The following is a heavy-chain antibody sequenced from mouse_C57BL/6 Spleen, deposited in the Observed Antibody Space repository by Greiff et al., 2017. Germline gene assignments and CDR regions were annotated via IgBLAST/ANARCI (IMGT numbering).Heavy chain of an antibody. CDR2: IYPGDGDT. CDR1: GYAFSSYW. CDR3: ARGYFDV. V-gene: IGHV1-80*01. Sequence: QVHVKQSGAELVKPGASVKISCKASGYAFSSYWMNWVKQRPGKGLEWIGQIYPGDGDTNYNGKLKGKATLTADKSSSAAYRQLSSLTSEDSAVYFCARGYFDVWGTGTTVTVSS. J-gene: IGHJ1*03.